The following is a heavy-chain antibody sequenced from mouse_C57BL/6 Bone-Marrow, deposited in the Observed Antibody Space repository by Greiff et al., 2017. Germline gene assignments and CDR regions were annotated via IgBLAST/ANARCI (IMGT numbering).Heavy chain of an antibody. V-gene: IGHV1-63*01. Sequence: VQLQQSGAELVRPGTSVKMSCKASGYTFTNYWIGWAKQRPGHGLEWIGDIYPGGGYTNYNEKFKGKATLTADKSYNTAYMQVSSLTSEDSAIYYCARYYYGSSCGYAMDYWGQGTSVTVSS. CDR1: GYTFTNYW. CDR2: IYPGGGYT. D-gene: IGHD1-1*01. CDR3: ARYYYGSSCGYAMDY. J-gene: IGHJ4*01.